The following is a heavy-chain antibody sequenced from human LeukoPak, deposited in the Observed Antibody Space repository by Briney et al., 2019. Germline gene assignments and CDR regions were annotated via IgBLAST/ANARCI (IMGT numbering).Heavy chain of an antibody. CDR2: INSDGSST. CDR3: ARDIDYYDSSGSGY. CDR1: GFTFSSHW. Sequence: GGALRLSCAASGFTFSSHWTHWVRQAPRKGLVWVSRINSDGSSTSYADSVKGRFTISRDNAKNTLYLQMNSLRAEDTAVYYCARDIDYYDSSGSGYWGQGTLVTVSS. V-gene: IGHV3-74*01. J-gene: IGHJ4*02. D-gene: IGHD3-22*01.